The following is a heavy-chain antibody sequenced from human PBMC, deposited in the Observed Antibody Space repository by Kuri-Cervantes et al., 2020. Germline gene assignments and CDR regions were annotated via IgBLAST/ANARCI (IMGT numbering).Heavy chain of an antibody. D-gene: IGHD1-26*01. J-gene: IGHJ4*02. CDR2: ISGSSSYI. CDR1: GFTSSIYK. V-gene: IGHV3-21*01. CDR3: AWGRSHSGSFLFDY. Sequence: GESLKISCAASGFTSSIYKMSWVRQAPGKGLEWVSSISGSSSYIYYADSVKGRFTISRDNAKSSLYLQMNSLRAEDTAVYYCAWGRSHSGSFLFDYWGQGTLVTVSS.